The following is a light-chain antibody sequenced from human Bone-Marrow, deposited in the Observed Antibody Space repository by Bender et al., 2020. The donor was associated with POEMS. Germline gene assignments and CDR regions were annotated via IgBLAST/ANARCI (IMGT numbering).Light chain of an antibody. CDR3: SSYTSSLAV. CDR1: SSNTGSGYD. V-gene: IGLV1-40*01. J-gene: IGLJ3*02. Sequence: QSVLTQPPSVSGAPGQRVTISCTGSSSNTGSGYDINWYQHLPGTAPKLLIYGYNNRPSGVSNRFSGSKSGNTASLTISVLQTEDEADYYCSSYTSSLAVFGGGTKLTVL. CDR2: GYN.